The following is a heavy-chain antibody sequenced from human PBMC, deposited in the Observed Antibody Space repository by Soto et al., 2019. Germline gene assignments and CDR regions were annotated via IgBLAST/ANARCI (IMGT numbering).Heavy chain of an antibody. V-gene: IGHV1-69*01. CDR3: ARDIGQSVPNDYYYGMDV. Sequence: QVQLVQSGAEVKKPGSSVKVSCKASGGTFSIYAISWVRQAPGQGLEWMGGIIPIFGTANYAQKFQGRVTITADESTSTAYMELSSLRSEDTAVYYCARDIGQSVPNDYYYGMDVWGQGTTVTVSS. D-gene: IGHD2-15*01. CDR2: IIPIFGTA. J-gene: IGHJ6*02. CDR1: GGTFSIYA.